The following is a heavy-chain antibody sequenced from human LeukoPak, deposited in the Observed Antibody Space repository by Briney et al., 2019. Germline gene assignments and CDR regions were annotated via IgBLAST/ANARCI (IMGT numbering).Heavy chain of an antibody. Sequence: KFQGRVTITADESTSTAYMELSSLRSEDTAVYYCARAASRLLHNCDYWGQGTLVTVSS. CDR3: ARAASRLLHNCDY. V-gene: IGHV1-69*01. D-gene: IGHD2-15*01. J-gene: IGHJ4*02.